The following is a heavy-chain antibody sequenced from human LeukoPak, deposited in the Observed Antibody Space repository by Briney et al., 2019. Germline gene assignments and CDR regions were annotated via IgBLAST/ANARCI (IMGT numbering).Heavy chain of an antibody. V-gene: IGHV3-23*01. D-gene: IGHD4-17*01. J-gene: IGHJ4*02. CDR3: AKRYGDYVDYFDY. CDR2: ISSSGGST. Sequence: GGSLRLSCAASGFTFSSYAMSWVRQAPGKGLEWVSAISSSGGSTYYADSVKGRFTISRDNSKNTLYLQMNSLRAEDTAVYYCAKRYGDYVDYFDYWGQGTLVTVSS. CDR1: GFTFSSYA.